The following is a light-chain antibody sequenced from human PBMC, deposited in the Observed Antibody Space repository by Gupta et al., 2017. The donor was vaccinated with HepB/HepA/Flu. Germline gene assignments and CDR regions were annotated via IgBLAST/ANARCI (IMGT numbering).Light chain of an antibody. Sequence: QSVLTQPPSVSGAPGQRVTISCTGSSSNVGARYDVNWYQQVPGKAPKLLIYGNSNRPSGVPDRFSASKSGTSASLAITGLQAEDEADYYCQSYDSRLSGYVFGTGTKVTVL. CDR2: GNS. V-gene: IGLV1-40*01. CDR1: SSNVGARYD. CDR3: QSYDSRLSGYV. J-gene: IGLJ1*01.